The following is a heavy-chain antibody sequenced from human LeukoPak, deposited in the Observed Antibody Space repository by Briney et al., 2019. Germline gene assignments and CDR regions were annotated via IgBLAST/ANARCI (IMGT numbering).Heavy chain of an antibody. CDR2: IYTSGST. V-gene: IGHV4-4*07. D-gene: IGHD6-13*01. CDR3: AREVPIENSSWYRYYYYYYMDV. Sequence: PSETLSLTCTVSGGSISSYYWSWIRQPAGKGLEWIGRIYTSGSTNYNPSLKSRVTTSVDTSKNQFSLKLSSVTAADTAVYYCAREVPIENSSWYRYYYYYYMDVWGQGTLVTVSS. CDR1: GGSISSYY. J-gene: IGHJ6*03.